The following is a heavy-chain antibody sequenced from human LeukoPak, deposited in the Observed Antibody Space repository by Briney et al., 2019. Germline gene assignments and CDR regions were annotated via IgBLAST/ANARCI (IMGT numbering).Heavy chain of an antibody. Sequence: GGSLRLSCAASGFTFSNYDMPWVRQGTGKSLEWVSAIGTAGNTAYAGSVQGRFTISRENAKNSLYLQMNSLRAGDTAVYYCARVRSDSSGWYHVLDWGQGTLVTVSS. V-gene: IGHV3-13*01. CDR2: IGTAGNT. CDR3: ARVRSDSSGWYHVLD. D-gene: IGHD6-13*01. J-gene: IGHJ4*02. CDR1: GFTFSNYD.